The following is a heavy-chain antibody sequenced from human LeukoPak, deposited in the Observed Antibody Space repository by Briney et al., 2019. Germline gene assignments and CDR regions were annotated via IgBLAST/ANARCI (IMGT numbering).Heavy chain of an antibody. CDR2: ISAYNGNT. V-gene: IGHV1-18*01. CDR3: ARVEPQDDAFDI. D-gene: IGHD1-14*01. CDR1: GYTFTVYG. Sequence: ASVTVSCKASGYTFTVYGISWVRQAPGQGLEWMGWISAYNGNTNYAQKLQGRVTMTTDTSTSTAYMELRSLRSDDTAVYYCARVEPQDDAFDIWGQGTMVTVSS. J-gene: IGHJ3*02.